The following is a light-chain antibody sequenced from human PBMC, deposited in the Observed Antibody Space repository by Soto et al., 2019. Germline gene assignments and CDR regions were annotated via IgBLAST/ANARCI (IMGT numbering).Light chain of an antibody. V-gene: IGKV3-20*01. CDR3: HQYTATPYT. CDR2: GAV. Sequence: ENVLTQSPGTLSMSPGETATLSCRASQSVTANYLAWYQKKPGQAPRLLIFGAVHRATGIPDRISGSGSGTDSTLTISGLEPEDVAVYYSHQYTATPYTFGQGTHLEIK. J-gene: IGKJ2*01. CDR1: QSVTANY.